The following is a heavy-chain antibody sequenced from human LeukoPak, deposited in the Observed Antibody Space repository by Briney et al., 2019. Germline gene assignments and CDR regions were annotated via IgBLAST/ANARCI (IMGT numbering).Heavy chain of an antibody. D-gene: IGHD3-22*01. CDR3: ARDLEATLIHYLAH. Sequence: QPGGSLRLSCAASGFTFTNFEMNWVRQAPGKGLEWVSYISYSGSTTSYADSVEGRFTISRDSSTNTLYLQMNSLRAEDTALYYCARDLEATLIHYLAHWGQGTLITVSS. V-gene: IGHV3-48*03. CDR1: GFTFTNFE. CDR2: ISYSGSTT. J-gene: IGHJ4*02.